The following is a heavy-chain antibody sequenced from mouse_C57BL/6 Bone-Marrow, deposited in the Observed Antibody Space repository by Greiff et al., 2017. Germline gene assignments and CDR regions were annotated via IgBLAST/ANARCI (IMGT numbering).Heavy chain of an antibody. D-gene: IGHD3-1*01. CDR3: ARDRVGY. CDR1: GFTFSSYA. J-gene: IGHJ4*01. V-gene: IGHV5-4*01. CDR2: ISDGGSYT. Sequence: EVHLVESGGGLVKPGGSLKLSCAASGFTFSSYAMSWVRQTPEKRLEWVATISDGGSYTYYPDNVKGRFTISRDNAKNNLYLQMSHLKSEDTAMYYCARDRVGYWGQGTSVTVSS.